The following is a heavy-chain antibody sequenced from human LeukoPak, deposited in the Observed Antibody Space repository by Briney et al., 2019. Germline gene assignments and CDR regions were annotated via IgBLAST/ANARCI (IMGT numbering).Heavy chain of an antibody. D-gene: IGHD6-13*01. CDR3: AKDGSSWYFDY. CDR1: GFTFSSYW. V-gene: IGHV3-7*01. J-gene: IGHJ4*02. CDR2: IKQDGSEK. Sequence: GGSLRLSCAASGFTFSSYWMSWVRQAPGKGLEWVANIKQDGSEKYYVDSVKGRFTISRDNAKNSLYLQMNSLRAEDTAVYYCAKDGSSWYFDYWGQGTLVTVSS.